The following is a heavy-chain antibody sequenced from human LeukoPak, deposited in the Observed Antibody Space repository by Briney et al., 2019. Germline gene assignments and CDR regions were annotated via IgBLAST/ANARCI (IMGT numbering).Heavy chain of an antibody. Sequence: GGSLRLSCAASGFTFANYAMNWVRQAPGKGLEWVGRTRNKANSYTTEYAASVKGRFTISRDDSKNSLYLQMNSLKTEDTAVYYCGTGRYSSYDAIDYWGQGTLVTVSS. CDR3: GTGRYSSYDAIDY. CDR2: TRNKANSYTT. CDR1: GFTFANYA. D-gene: IGHD5-12*01. J-gene: IGHJ4*02. V-gene: IGHV3-72*01.